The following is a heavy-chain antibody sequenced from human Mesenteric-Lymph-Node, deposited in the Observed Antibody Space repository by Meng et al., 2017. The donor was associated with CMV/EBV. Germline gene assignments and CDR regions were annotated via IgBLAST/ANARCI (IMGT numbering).Heavy chain of an antibody. CDR3: ARVGYCSGGSCAFDY. D-gene: IGHD2-15*01. J-gene: IGHJ4*02. CDR1: GGSISSVSYY. Sequence: SETLSLTCAVSGGSISSVSYYWGWIRQPPGKGLEWIGYIYYSGSTNYNPSLKSRVTISVDMSNNQFSLMLRSVTAADTAVYYCARVGYCSGGSCAFDYWGQGTLVTVSS. V-gene: IGHV4-61*05. CDR2: IYYSGST.